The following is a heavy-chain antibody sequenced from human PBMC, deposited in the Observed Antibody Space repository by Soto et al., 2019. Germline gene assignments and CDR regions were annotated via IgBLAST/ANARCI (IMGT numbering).Heavy chain of an antibody. Sequence: PGGSLRLSCAASGLAFSNYAISWVRQAPGKGLEWVSTISASGYSAYYGGAVKGRFTTSRDNSKSTLYLQMNRLRADDTAVYYCAKETETAYDFWSGYPDYWGQGTLVTVPQ. J-gene: IGHJ4*02. CDR1: GLAFSNYA. V-gene: IGHV3-23*01. CDR2: ISASGYSA. CDR3: AKETETAYDFWSGYPDY. D-gene: IGHD3-3*01.